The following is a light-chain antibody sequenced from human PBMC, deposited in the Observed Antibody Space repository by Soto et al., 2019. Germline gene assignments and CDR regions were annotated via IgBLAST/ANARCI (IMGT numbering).Light chain of an antibody. J-gene: IGLJ1*01. Sequence: QSVLTQPASVSGSPGQSITISCSVTSDDVGGYNYVAWYQQYPGKAPKLMISEVTDRPSGVSNRFSGSKSGNTASLTISGLQAEDEADFYCSSYTSSSSYVFGTGTKVTV. CDR3: SSYTSSSSYV. CDR1: SDDVGGYNY. CDR2: EVT. V-gene: IGLV2-14*01.